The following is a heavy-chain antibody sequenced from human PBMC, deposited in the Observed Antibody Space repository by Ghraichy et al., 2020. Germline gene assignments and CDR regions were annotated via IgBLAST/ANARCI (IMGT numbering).Heavy chain of an antibody. CDR1: GGSISSYY. CDR3: ARRFTMVRGVIITGANWYFDL. V-gene: IGHV4-4*09. J-gene: IGHJ2*01. D-gene: IGHD3-10*01. Sequence: SQTLSLTCTVSGGSISSYYWSWIRQPPGKGLEWIGYIYTSGSTNYNPSLKSRVTISVDTSKNQFSLKLSSVTAADTAVYYCARRFTMVRGVIITGANWYFDLWGRGTLVTVSS. CDR2: IYTSGST.